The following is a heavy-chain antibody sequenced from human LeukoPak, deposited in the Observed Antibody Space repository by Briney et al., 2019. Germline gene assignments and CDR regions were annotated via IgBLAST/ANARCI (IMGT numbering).Heavy chain of an antibody. D-gene: IGHD6-6*01. Sequence: GGSLRLSCAASGFTFSSDAMNWVRQAPGKGLEWVSTISGSAGNTYYGDSVKGRFTISRDNSKNTLFLQMNSLRAADTAVYYCAKDSSSSNYYYGMDVWGQGTTVTVSS. CDR1: GFTFSSDA. CDR3: AKDSSSSNYYYGMDV. CDR2: ISGSAGNT. J-gene: IGHJ6*02. V-gene: IGHV3-23*01.